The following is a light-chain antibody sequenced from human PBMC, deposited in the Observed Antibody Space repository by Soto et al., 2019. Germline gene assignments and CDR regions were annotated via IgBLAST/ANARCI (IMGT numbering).Light chain of an antibody. CDR3: AAWDDRMNAYV. Sequence: VLTQPPSASETPGQRVTISCSGSSSNVGINTVDWYQQLPGAAPKLLIYSNNKRPSGVPDRFSGSKSGTSASLAISGLQSEDDGDYYCAAWDDRMNAYVFGTGTKVTV. CDR2: SNN. J-gene: IGLJ1*01. V-gene: IGLV1-44*01. CDR1: SSNVGINT.